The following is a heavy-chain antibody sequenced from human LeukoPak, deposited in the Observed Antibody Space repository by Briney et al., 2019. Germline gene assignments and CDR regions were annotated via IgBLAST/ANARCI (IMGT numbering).Heavy chain of an antibody. CDR2: IYYSGST. V-gene: IGHV4-39*07. D-gene: IGHD5-12*01. Sequence: SETLSLTCTVSGGSISSSSYYWGWIRQPPGKGLEWIGSIYYSGSTNYNPSLKSRVTISVDTSKNQFSLKLSSVTAADTAVYYCARGGNSGLTYWGQGTLVAVSS. CDR1: GGSISSSSYY. CDR3: ARGGNSGLTY. J-gene: IGHJ4*02.